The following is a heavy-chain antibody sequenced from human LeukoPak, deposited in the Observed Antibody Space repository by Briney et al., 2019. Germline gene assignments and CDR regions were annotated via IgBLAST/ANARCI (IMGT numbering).Heavy chain of an antibody. V-gene: IGHV1-18*01. CDR2: ISAYNGNT. J-gene: IGHJ4*02. CDR1: GYTFTSYG. D-gene: IGHD3-22*01. CDR3: ARDIYYYDSSALGDY. Sequence: ASVKVSCKASGYTFTSYGISWVRQAPGQGLEWMGWISAYNGNTNYAQKLQGRVTMTTDTSTSTAYMELRSLRSDDTAVYYCARDIYYYDSSALGDYWGQGTLVTVSS.